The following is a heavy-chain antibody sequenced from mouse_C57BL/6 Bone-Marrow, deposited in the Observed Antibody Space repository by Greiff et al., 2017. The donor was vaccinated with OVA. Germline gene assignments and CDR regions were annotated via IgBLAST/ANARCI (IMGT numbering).Heavy chain of an antibody. CDR2: IWWDDDK. J-gene: IGHJ2*01. CDR3: ARIGGYGSSYFDY. V-gene: IGHV8-8*01. Sequence: ESGPGILQPSQTLSLTCSFSGFSLSTFGMGVGWIRQPSGKGLEWLALIWWDDDKYYNPALKSRLTIAKDTSKNQVFLKIAKVDTADTATCYCARIGGYGSSYFDYWGQGTTLTVSS. D-gene: IGHD1-1*01. CDR1: GFSLSTFGMG.